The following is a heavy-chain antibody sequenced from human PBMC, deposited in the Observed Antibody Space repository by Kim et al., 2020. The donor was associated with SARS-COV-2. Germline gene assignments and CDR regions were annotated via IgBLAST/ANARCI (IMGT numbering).Heavy chain of an antibody. CDR1: GFTFSSYG. CDR2: ISYDGSNK. J-gene: IGHJ4*02. V-gene: IGHV3-30*18. Sequence: GGSLRLSCAASGFTFSSYGMHWVRQAPGKGLEWVAVISYDGSNKYYADSVKGRFTISRDNSKNTLYLQMNSLRAEDTAVYYCAKYRTGELQAGGYWGQGTLVTVSS. D-gene: IGHD1-26*01. CDR3: AKYRTGELQAGGY.